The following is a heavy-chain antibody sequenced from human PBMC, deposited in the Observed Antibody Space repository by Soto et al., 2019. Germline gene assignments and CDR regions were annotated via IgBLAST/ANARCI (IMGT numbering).Heavy chain of an antibody. J-gene: IGHJ4*02. CDR3: ARAGRAGVEY. CDR2: MQPSTGRT. Sequence: ASLKVSCNASGYSFTSLDTNWARQTSGERLEGIGWMQPSTGRTGYAQKFQGIVTMTRDTSITTAYMELTTLTSDDTAFYYCARAGRAGVEYWGQGPLIAFST. V-gene: IGHV1-8*01. CDR1: GYSFTSLD. D-gene: IGHD1-26*01.